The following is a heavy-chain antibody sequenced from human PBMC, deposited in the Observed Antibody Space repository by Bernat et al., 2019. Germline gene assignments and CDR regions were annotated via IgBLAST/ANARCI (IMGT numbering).Heavy chain of an antibody. CDR2: INPNSGGT. J-gene: IGHJ4*02. V-gene: IGHV1-2*04. D-gene: IGHD4-17*01. CDR3: ARVMTTVTTCLGY. CDR1: GYTSTGYY. Sequence: QVQLVQSGAEVKKPGASVKVSCKASGYTSTGYYMHWVRQAPGQGLEWMGWINPNSGGTNYAQKFQGWVTMTRDTSISTAYMELSRLRSDDTAVYYCARVMTTVTTCLGYWGQGTLVTVSS.